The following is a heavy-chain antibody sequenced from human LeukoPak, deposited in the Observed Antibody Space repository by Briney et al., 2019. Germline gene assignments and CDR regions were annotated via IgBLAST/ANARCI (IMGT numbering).Heavy chain of an antibody. CDR3: VKGGLKPYYYYYGMDV. D-gene: IGHD3-16*01. CDR2: ISSNGGST. J-gene: IGHJ6*02. CDR1: GFTFSSYG. Sequence: GGSLRLSCAASGFTFSSYGMHWVRQAPGKGLEYVSAISSNGGSTYYADSVKGRLTISRDNSKNTLYLQMSSLRAEDTAVYYCVKGGLKPYYYYYGMDVWGQGTTVTVSS. V-gene: IGHV3-64D*09.